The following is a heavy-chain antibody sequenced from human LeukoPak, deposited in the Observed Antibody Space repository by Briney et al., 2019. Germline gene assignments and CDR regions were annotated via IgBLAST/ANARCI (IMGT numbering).Heavy chain of an antibody. CDR2: ISSSGSTA. D-gene: IGHD3-10*02. V-gene: IGHV3-48*03. J-gene: IGHJ6*04. Sequence: GGSLRLSCAASAFTFSSFEMSWVRQAPGKGLERVSYISSSGSTAYYADSVKGRFTISRDNAKNSLYLQMNSLRAEDTAVYYCAELGITMIGGVWGKGTTVTISS. CDR1: AFTFSSFE. CDR3: AELGITMIGGV.